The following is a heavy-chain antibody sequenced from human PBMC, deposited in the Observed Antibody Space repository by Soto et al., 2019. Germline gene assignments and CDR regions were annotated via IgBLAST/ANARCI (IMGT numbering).Heavy chain of an antibody. D-gene: IGHD6-13*01. CDR3: ARQQGYSSSWYGSYYYYYGMDV. Sequence: GGSLRLSCAASGFTFSSYSMNWVRQATGKGLEWVSYISSSSSTIYYAGSVKGRFTISRDNAKNSLYLQMNSLRDEDTAVYYCARQQGYSSSWYGSYYYYYGMDVWGQGTTVTVSS. J-gene: IGHJ6*02. V-gene: IGHV3-48*02. CDR1: GFTFSSYS. CDR2: ISSSSSTI.